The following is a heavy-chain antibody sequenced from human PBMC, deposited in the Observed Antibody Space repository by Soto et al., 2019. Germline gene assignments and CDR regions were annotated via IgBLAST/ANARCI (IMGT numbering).Heavy chain of an antibody. D-gene: IGHD2-2*01. V-gene: IGHV1-69*13. Sequence: SAKVSCKASGGTFSNCAISWVRQAPGQGLEWMGGIIPIFGTANYAQKFQGRVTITADESTSTAYMELSSLRSEDTAVYYCASGGIVVVSAPRATYYYNGTDVWGQGTTVTVSS. CDR1: GGTFSNCA. CDR2: IIPIFGTA. CDR3: ASGGIVVVSAPRATYYYNGTDV. J-gene: IGHJ6*02.